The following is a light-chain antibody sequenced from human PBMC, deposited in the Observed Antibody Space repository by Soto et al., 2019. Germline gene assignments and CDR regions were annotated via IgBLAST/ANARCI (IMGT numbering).Light chain of an antibody. J-gene: IGKJ4*01. Sequence: DIQMTQSPTSLSASVGDRVTSTCRASQDIRNYLNWYQQKPGKAPRLLIQDASNLETGVSSRFSGSGFGTDFTFTISSLQPEDIGTYYCQQYDDLAALTFGGGTKVDIK. V-gene: IGKV1-33*01. CDR2: DAS. CDR3: QQYDDLAALT. CDR1: QDIRNY.